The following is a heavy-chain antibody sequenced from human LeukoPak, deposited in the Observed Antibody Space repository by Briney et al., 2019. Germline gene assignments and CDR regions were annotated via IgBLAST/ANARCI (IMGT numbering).Heavy chain of an antibody. D-gene: IGHD2-2*03. CDR1: GFTFITYA. J-gene: IGHJ3*02. CDR2: ISGGGGST. V-gene: IGHV3-64D*06. CDR3: VKVDNYGGGAFDI. Sequence: PGGSLRLSCSASGFTFITYAMHWVRQAPGKGLKYVSGISGGGGSTYYADSVKGRFTISRDNSKNTLYLQMSSLRVEDTAVYYCVKVDNYGGGAFDIWGQGTMVTVSS.